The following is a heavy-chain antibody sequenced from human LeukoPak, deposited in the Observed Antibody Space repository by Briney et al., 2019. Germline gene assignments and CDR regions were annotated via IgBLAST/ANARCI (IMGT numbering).Heavy chain of an antibody. V-gene: IGHV1-2*06. D-gene: IGHD5-12*01. CDR3: ARARLVAANNWFDP. CDR1: GYTFTGYY. CDR2: INPNSGGT. Sequence: ASVTVSCKASGYTFTGYYMHWVRQAPGQGLEWMGRINPNSGGTNYAQKFQGRVTMTRDTSISTAYMELSRLRSDDTAVYYCARARLVAANNWFDPWGQGTLVTVSS. J-gene: IGHJ5*02.